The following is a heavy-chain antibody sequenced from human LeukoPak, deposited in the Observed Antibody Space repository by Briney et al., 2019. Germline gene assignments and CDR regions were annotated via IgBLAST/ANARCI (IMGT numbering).Heavy chain of an antibody. Sequence: ASVKVSCKASGGTFSSYAISWVRQATGQGLEWMGWMNPNSGNTGYAQKFQGRVTMTRNTSISTAYMELSSLRSEDTAVYYCARFYDFWSADYYYYGMDVWGQGTTVTVSS. D-gene: IGHD3-3*01. CDR1: GGTFSSYA. CDR3: ARFYDFWSADYYYYGMDV. V-gene: IGHV1-8*02. CDR2: MNPNSGNT. J-gene: IGHJ6*02.